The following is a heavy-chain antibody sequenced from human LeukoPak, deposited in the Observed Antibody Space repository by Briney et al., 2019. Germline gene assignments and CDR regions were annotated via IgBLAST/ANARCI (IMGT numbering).Heavy chain of an antibody. Sequence: GGSLRLSCAASGFTFSSYAMSWVRQAPGKGLEWVSAISGSGGSTYYADSVKGRFTISRDNSKNTLYLQMNSLRAEDTAVYYCAKGGTKTDSYYDFWSGYHYGMDVWGQGTTVTVSS. J-gene: IGHJ6*02. CDR2: ISGSGGST. V-gene: IGHV3-23*01. CDR3: AKGGTKTDSYYDFWSGYHYGMDV. D-gene: IGHD3-3*01. CDR1: GFTFSSYA.